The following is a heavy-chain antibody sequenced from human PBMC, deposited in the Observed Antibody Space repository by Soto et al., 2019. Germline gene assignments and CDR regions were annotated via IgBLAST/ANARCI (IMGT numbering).Heavy chain of an antibody. Sequence: QVQLVQSGAEVKKPGSSVKVSCKASGGTFSSYAISWVRQAPGQGLEWMGGVIPIFGTANYAQKFQGRVTITADEATSTAYMELSSMRSEDTAVYYCASGLAHYYYYGMDVWGQGTTVTVSS. CDR1: GGTFSSYA. CDR3: ASGLAHYYYYGMDV. V-gene: IGHV1-69*01. J-gene: IGHJ6*02. CDR2: VIPIFGTA.